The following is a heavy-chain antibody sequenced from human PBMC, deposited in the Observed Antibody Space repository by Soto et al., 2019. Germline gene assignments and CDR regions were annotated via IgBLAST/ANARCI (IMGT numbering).Heavy chain of an antibody. D-gene: IGHD1-26*01. CDR1: GGTFSSYV. CDR3: ARVGGVGAPPGTDF. Sequence: QLVQSGAEVKKPGSSLKISCKASGGTFSSYVISWLRQAPGQGLEWMGGVIPILGQAYYAPNLQGRVTITADDSTRTAYMELSRLTSADTAVYFCARVGGVGAPPGTDFWGQGTLVTVSS. V-gene: IGHV1-69*01. J-gene: IGHJ4*02. CDR2: VIPILGQA.